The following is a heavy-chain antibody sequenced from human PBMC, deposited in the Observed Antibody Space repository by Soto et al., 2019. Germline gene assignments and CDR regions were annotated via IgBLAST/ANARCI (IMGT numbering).Heavy chain of an antibody. J-gene: IGHJ6*02. CDR1: GFTFISYG. Sequence: QVQLVESGGGVVQPGRSLRLSCAASGFTFISYGMHWVRQAPGMGMEWGAVIWYAGSNKYYADSVKGRFPTSRDNSKNTLYLQMHSLRAEDTAVYSVARDTRDLRMDVWGQGTTVTVSS. CDR2: IWYAGSNK. CDR3: ARDTRDLRMDV. V-gene: IGHV3-33*01. D-gene: IGHD2-15*01.